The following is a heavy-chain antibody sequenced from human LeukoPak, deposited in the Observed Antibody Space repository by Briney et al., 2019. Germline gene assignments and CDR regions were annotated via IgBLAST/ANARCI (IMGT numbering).Heavy chain of an antibody. CDR3: ASGRGY. D-gene: IGHD3-10*01. CDR1: GFTFSNYA. CDR2: ISSDGGKK. Sequence: GGSLRLSCAASGFTFSNYAIHWVRQAPGKGLEWVAVISSDGGKKYFADSVKGRFTISRDNSKNTLYLQLNSLRAEDTAVYYCASGRGYWGQGTLVTISS. J-gene: IGHJ4*02. V-gene: IGHV3-30-3*01.